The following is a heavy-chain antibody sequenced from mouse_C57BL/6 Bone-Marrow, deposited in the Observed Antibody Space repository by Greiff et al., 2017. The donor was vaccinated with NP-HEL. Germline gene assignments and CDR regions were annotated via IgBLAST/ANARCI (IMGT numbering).Heavy chain of an antibody. D-gene: IGHD4-1*01. Sequence: QVQLKQPGAELVRPGSSVKLSCKASGYTFTSYWMHWVKQRPIQGLEWIGNIDPSDSETHYNQKFKDKATLTVDKSSSTAYMQLSSLTSEDSAVYYCARELGRDAMDYWGQGTSVTVSS. V-gene: IGHV1-52*01. CDR1: GYTFTSYW. J-gene: IGHJ4*01. CDR3: ARELGRDAMDY. CDR2: IDPSDSET.